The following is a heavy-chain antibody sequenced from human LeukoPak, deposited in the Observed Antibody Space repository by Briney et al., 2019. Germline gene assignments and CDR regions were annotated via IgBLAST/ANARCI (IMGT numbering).Heavy chain of an antibody. CDR1: GFTLSNSA. CDR2: ITGSGDNT. CDR3: AKRRRGLREVDY. D-gene: IGHD3-10*01. V-gene: IGHV3-23*01. Sequence: PGGSLRLSCAASGFTLSNSAMSWVRQTPGKGLEWVSTITGSGDNTYYADSVKGHFTISRDNSKNTVHLQMNSLRAEDTALYYCAKRRRGLREVDYWGQGTLVTVSS. J-gene: IGHJ4*02.